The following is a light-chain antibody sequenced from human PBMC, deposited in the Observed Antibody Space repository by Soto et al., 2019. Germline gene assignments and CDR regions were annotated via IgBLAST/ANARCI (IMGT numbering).Light chain of an antibody. CDR1: QSISTY. CDR2: AAS. V-gene: IGKV1-39*01. Sequence: DIQITHSPSSLSAPVLDRVNLTFRASQSISTYLNWYQQKAGLAPKLLIYAASSLQSGVPSRFSGSGSGTDFTLTISSLQPEDFATYYCQQSYSIPWTFGKGNKVDIK. CDR3: QQSYSIPWT. J-gene: IGKJ1*01.